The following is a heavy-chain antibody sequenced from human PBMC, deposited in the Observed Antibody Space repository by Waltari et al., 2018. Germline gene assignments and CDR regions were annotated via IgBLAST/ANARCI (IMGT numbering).Heavy chain of an antibody. CDR3: AREGVAARREDYYYYMDV. CDR2: IIPIFGTA. Sequence: QVQLVQSGAEVKKPGSSVKVSYKASGGTFSSYAISWVRQAPGQGLEWMGGIIPIFGTANYAQKLQGRVTITADESTSTAYMELSSLRSEDTAVYYCAREGVAARREDYYYYMDVWGKGTTVTVSS. CDR1: GGTFSSYA. D-gene: IGHD6-6*01. V-gene: IGHV1-69*12. J-gene: IGHJ6*03.